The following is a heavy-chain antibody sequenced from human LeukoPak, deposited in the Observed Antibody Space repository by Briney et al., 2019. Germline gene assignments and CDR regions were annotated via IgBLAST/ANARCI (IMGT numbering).Heavy chain of an antibody. CDR2: ISFDGSNK. Sequence: GGSLRLSCAASGFTLSSYGMNWVRQAPGKGLEWVAVISFDGSNKYYGDSVKGRFTISRDNSKNTLYLQMNSLRVEDTAVYYCARESCATSCYGFDYWGQGTLVTVSS. J-gene: IGHJ4*02. D-gene: IGHD2-2*01. V-gene: IGHV3-33*08. CDR1: GFTLSSYG. CDR3: ARESCATSCYGFDY.